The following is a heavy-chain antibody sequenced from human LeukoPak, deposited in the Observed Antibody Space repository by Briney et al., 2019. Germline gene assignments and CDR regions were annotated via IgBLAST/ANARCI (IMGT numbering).Heavy chain of an antibody. V-gene: IGHV3-33*01. D-gene: IGHD1-1*01. CDR1: GFTFSSYG. J-gene: IGHJ4*02. CDR2: IWYDGSNE. Sequence: PGGSLRLSCAASGFTFSSYGMHWVRQAPGKGLEWVAIIWYDGSNEYYVDSVRGRFTISRDNSRNTLYLQMNSVRAEDTAVYYCARDRGTNGINDRGYFDFWGQGTLVTVSS. CDR3: ARDRGTNGINDRGYFDF.